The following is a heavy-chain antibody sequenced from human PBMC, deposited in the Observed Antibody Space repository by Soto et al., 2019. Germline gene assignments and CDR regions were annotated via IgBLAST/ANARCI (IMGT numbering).Heavy chain of an antibody. J-gene: IGHJ4*02. V-gene: IGHV1-18*01. CDR1: GYTFTSYG. D-gene: IGHD2-2*01. CDR2: ISAYNGNT. CDR3: ARDRAGYCSSTSCYGTFNFDY. Sequence: ASVKVSCKASGYTFTSYGISWVRQAPGQGLEWMGWISAYNGNTNYAQKLQGRVTMTTDTSTSTAYMELRSLRSDDTAVYYCARDRAGYCSSTSCYGTFNFDYWGQGTLVTVSS.